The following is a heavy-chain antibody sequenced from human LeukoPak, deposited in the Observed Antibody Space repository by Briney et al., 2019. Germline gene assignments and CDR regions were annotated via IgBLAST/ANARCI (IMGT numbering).Heavy chain of an antibody. D-gene: IGHD1-26*01. CDR2: IIGSGSAT. CDR1: GFTVSSYA. Sequence: PGGSLRLSCAASGFTVSSYAMSWVRQAPGKGLEWVSAIIGSGSATDYADSVKGRFTLFRDNSKNTLYLQMNSLRAEDTAVYFCAKRFGESYGHFDYWGQGTLVTVSS. CDR3: AKRFGESYGHFDY. J-gene: IGHJ4*02. V-gene: IGHV3-23*01.